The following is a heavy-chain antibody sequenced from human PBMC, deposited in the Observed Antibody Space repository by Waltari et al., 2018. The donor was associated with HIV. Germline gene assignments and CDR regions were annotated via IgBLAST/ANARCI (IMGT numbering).Heavy chain of an antibody. CDR3: VRDSLPRCASGSCYRK. CDR1: GFQFQHYA. V-gene: IGHV3-49*03. CDR2: VRDQRYGGPP. D-gene: IGHD3-16*02. J-gene: IGHJ1*01. Sequence: EVRLEESGGGVVPLGRSLRLTCLTSGFQFQHYALSWIRQAPGKAPELGVFVRDQRYGGPPDYAASVRGSFIIARDDSQNAVCLYVASLKTADTGVYYGVRDSLPRCASGSCYRKWGQGT.